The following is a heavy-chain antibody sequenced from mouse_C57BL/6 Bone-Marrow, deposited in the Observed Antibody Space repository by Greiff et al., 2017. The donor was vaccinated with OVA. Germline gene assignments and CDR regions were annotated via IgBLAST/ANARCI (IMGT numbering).Heavy chain of an antibody. V-gene: IGHV1-55*01. Sequence: VQLQQPGPDLVKPGASVKMSCKASGYTFTSYWITWVKQRPGQGLEWIGDIYPGSGSTNYNAKFKRKATLTVNTSSRTAYMQLSIQTSEDSAVYCCARDYGSRFDYWGQGTTLTVSS. J-gene: IGHJ2*01. CDR1: GYTFTSYW. D-gene: IGHD1-1*01. CDR2: IYPGSGST. CDR3: ARDYGSRFDY.